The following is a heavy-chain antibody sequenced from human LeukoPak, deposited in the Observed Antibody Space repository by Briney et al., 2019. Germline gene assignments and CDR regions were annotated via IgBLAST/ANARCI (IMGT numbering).Heavy chain of an antibody. V-gene: IGHV3-30*04. J-gene: IGHJ4*02. CDR3: AREGRWDPGRDYR. CDR2: LSSNGGNE. CDR1: GFIFDTHI. D-gene: IGHD4-11*01. Sequence: HSGGSLRLSCAASGFIFDTHIMHRVRQAPGKGLEWVAVLSSNGGNEDYADSVKGRFSTSRYNSRSTLYLQMNSLRADDTGVYYCAREGRWDPGRDYRWGRGTLVTV.